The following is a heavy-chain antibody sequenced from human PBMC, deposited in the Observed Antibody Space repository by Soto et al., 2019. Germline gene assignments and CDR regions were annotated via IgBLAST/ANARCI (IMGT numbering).Heavy chain of an antibody. J-gene: IGHJ4*02. D-gene: IGHD2-15*01. CDR1: GGSVSSANYY. V-gene: IGHV4-61*01. Sequence: SETLSLTCTVSGGSVSSANYYWSWIRQPPGKGLEWIGYVYYSGSTNYNPSLKSRVSISVDTSKNQFSLKLNSVTAADTAVYYCARDLAPSGYCSGGSCNIIPFDYWGQGTLVTVSS. CDR2: VYYSGST. CDR3: ARDLAPSGYCSGGSCNIIPFDY.